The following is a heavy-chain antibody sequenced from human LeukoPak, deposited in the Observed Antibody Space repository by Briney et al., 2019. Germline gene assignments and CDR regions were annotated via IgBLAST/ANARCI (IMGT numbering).Heavy chain of an antibody. CDR2: ISYDGSNK. V-gene: IGHV3-30*18. Sequence: GGSLRLSCAASGFTFSSYGMPWVRQAPGKGLEWVAVISYDGSNKYYADSVKGRFTISRDNSKNTLYLQMNSLRAEDTAVYYCAKDAASIAAAGIGDYWGQGTLVTVSS. CDR1: GFTFSSYG. D-gene: IGHD6-13*01. J-gene: IGHJ4*02. CDR3: AKDAASIAAAGIGDY.